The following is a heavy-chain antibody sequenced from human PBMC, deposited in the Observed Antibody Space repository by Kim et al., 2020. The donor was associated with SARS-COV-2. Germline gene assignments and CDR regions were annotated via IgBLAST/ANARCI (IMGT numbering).Heavy chain of an antibody. CDR2: IYWDDEK. V-gene: IGHV2-5*02. CDR3: AQTGYSSNWYQEDFAS. D-gene: IGHD6-13*01. CDR1: GFSLNTPGMA. J-gene: IGHJ4*02. Sequence: SGPTLVNPTQTLTLTCTFSGFSLNTPGMAVGWIRQPPGKALEWLSVIYWDDEKRYRPSLRSRLTITKDTSKNQVVLMMTNMDYVDAGAYYCAQTGYSSNWYQEDFASWGQGTLVTVSS.